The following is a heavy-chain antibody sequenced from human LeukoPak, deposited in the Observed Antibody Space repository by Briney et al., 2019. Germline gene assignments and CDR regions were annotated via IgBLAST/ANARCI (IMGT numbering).Heavy chain of an antibody. D-gene: IGHD3-22*01. J-gene: IGHJ4*02. Sequence: ASVRVSCKASGYTFTGFYMHWVRQAPGQGLEWMGWINPNSGGTNYAQKFQGRVTMTRDTSISTAYMELSRLRSDDTAVYYCASLDSSGYYYLYWGQGTLVTVSS. V-gene: IGHV1-2*02. CDR1: GYTFTGFY. CDR2: INPNSGGT. CDR3: ASLDSSGYYYLY.